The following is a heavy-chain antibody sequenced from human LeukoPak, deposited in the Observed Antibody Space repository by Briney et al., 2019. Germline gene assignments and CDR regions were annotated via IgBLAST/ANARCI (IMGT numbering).Heavy chain of an antibody. V-gene: IGHV3-66*02. D-gene: IGHD6-6*01. CDR1: GFTVSSNY. CDR2: IYSGGST. J-gene: IGHJ5*02. Sequence: SGGSLRLSCAASGFTVSSNYMSWVRQAPGKGLKWVSVIYSGGSTYYADSVKGRFTISRDNSKNTLYLQMNSLRAEDTAVYYCAREYSSSYGANWFDPWGQGTLVTVSS. CDR3: AREYSSSYGANWFDP.